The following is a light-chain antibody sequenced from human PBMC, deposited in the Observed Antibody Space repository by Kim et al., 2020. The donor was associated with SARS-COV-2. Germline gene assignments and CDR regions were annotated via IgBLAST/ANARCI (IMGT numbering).Light chain of an antibody. V-gene: IGKV3-15*01. CDR2: GAS. Sequence: EIVMTQSPATLSVSPGERATLSCRASQSVSSNLAWYQQKPGQSPRLLIYGASTRATGIPARFSASGSGTDFTLTISSLQSEDFAVYYCQQYIHLPLTFGGGTKVDIK. CDR3: QQYIHLPLT. CDR1: QSVSSN. J-gene: IGKJ4*01.